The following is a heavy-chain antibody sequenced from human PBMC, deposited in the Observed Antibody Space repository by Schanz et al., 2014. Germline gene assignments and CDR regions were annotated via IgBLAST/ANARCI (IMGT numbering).Heavy chain of an antibody. CDR1: GFSFNTYG. CDR2: IWNNGVTK. V-gene: IGHV3-33*08. CDR3: ARDLTYCDGGKCYADGFDI. J-gene: IGHJ3*02. D-gene: IGHD2-21*01. Sequence: QAQLMESGGGVVQPGTSLILSCSASGFSFNTYGIHWFRQPPGKGLEWVAVIWNNGVTKYYADSVRGRFTISRDRFQNTLYLRMSSLRAEDTAVYYGARDLTYCDGGKCYADGFDIWGQGTLVTVSS.